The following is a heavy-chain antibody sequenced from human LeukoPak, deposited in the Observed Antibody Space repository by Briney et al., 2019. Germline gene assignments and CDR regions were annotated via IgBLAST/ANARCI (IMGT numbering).Heavy chain of an antibody. CDR1: GGSISSGSYY. CDR3: ARESYYDFWSGSSGAFDI. Sequence: SETLSLTCTVSGGSISSGSYYWSWIRQPAGKGLEWIGRIYTSGSTNYNPSLKSRVTISVDTSKNQFSLKLSSVTAADTAVYCCARESYYDFWSGSSGAFDIWGQGTMVTVSS. CDR2: IYTSGST. J-gene: IGHJ3*02. V-gene: IGHV4-61*02. D-gene: IGHD3-3*01.